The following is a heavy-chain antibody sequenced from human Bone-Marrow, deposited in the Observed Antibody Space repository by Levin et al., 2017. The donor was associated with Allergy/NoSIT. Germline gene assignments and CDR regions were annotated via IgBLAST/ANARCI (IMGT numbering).Heavy chain of an antibody. D-gene: IGHD2-21*02. CDR3: ARSGVTAIPISLYYFDY. Sequence: ASVKVSCQASGYTFSSYGITWVRQAPGQGLEWMGWISAYSGQTRYAQKVQGRLTMTTDTSTSTAYMELRSLRSDDTAVYFCARSGVTAIPISLYYFDYWGQGSLVTVSS. CDR2: ISAYSGQT. CDR1: GYTFSSYG. V-gene: IGHV1-18*01. J-gene: IGHJ4*02.